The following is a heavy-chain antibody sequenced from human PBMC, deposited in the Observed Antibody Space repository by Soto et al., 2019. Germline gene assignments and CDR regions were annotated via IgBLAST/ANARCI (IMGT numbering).Heavy chain of an antibody. J-gene: IGHJ4*02. Sequence: PGGSLRLSCTASGFTFSNYAMSWVRQAPGKGLEWVSTFSSGGGGTYYADSVKGRFTISRDNSKNTLSLQMNSLRAEDTAVYYCTKANRYCSGANRFIFDYWGLGSLVIVSS. CDR1: GFTFSNYA. V-gene: IGHV3-23*01. CDR3: TKANRYCSGANRFIFDY. CDR2: FSSGGGGT. D-gene: IGHD2-15*01.